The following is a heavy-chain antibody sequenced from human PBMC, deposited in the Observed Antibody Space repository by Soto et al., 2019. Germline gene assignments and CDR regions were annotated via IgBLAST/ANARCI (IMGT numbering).Heavy chain of an antibody. CDR1: GGSIRSNNW. CDR3: ARISAYHFDY. V-gene: IGHV4-4*02. CDR2: IYHSGVT. Sequence: SETLSLTCAVSGGSIRSNNWWSWVRQPPGKGLEWIGEIYHSGVTNYNPSPKSRVTISVDKSKNQFSLKLSSLTAADTAVYYCARISAYHFDYWGQGTLVTVSS. D-gene: IGHD3-16*01. J-gene: IGHJ4*02.